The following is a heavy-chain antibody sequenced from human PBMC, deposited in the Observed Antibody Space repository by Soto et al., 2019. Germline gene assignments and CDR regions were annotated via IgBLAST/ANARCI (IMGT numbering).Heavy chain of an antibody. CDR3: ARVSLVGPSGGRYFDY. J-gene: IGHJ4*02. CDR1: GFTFSAHY. D-gene: IGHD1-26*01. CDR2: IKNKANSYTT. V-gene: IGHV3-72*01. Sequence: ESGGGLVQPGGSLRLSCAASGFTFSAHYMDWVRQAPGKGLEWVGRIKNKANSYTTEYAASVEGRFTISRKDSQNSLYLQMNSRKTEDTAVYYCARVSLVGPSGGRYFDYWGQGSQVAVSS.